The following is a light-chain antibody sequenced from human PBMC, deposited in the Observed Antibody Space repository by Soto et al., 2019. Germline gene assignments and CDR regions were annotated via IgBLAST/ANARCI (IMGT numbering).Light chain of an antibody. CDR1: QSVNNN. CDR3: QQYNDGPPGGT. J-gene: IGKJ1*01. CDR2: GAS. V-gene: IGKV3-15*01. Sequence: EIVMTQSPATLSVSPGERATLSCRASQSVNNNLAWYQQKPGQAPRLLIYGASTRATGIPARFSGSGSGTDVTLTISSRQSEDFAVYYCQQYNDGPPGGTFGQGTKVEIK.